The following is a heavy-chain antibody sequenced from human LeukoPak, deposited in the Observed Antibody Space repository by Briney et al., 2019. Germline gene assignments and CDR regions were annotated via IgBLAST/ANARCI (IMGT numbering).Heavy chain of an antibody. D-gene: IGHD5-12*01. CDR1: GFTFSSYG. CDR2: IWYDGSNK. CDR3: ARVDGSGGYDGYGMDV. V-gene: IGHV3-33*01. J-gene: IGHJ6*02. Sequence: GGSLRLSCAASGFTFSSYGMHWVRQAPGKGLEWVAVIWYDGSNKYYADSVKGRFTISRDNSKNTLYLQMNSLRAEDTAVYYCARVDGSGGYDGYGMDVWGQGTTVTVSS.